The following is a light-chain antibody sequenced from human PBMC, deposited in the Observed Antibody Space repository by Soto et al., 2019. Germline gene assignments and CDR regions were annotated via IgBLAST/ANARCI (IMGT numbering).Light chain of an antibody. V-gene: IGKV3-11*01. CDR1: QSVSSY. CDR2: DAS. Sequence: EIVLTQSPATLSLSPGERAALSCRASQSVSSYSAWYQQEPGQAPRLLIYDASKRAPGIPARFTGSGSGTDFTLTISSLEPEDFAVYFCQQRSNWPSTFGGGTKV. CDR3: QQRSNWPST. J-gene: IGKJ4*01.